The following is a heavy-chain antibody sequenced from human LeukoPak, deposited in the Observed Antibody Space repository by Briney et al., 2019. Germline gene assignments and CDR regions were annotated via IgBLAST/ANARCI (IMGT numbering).Heavy chain of an antibody. CDR1: GFTFSSYG. D-gene: IGHD5/OR15-5a*01. V-gene: IGHV3-30*02. CDR3: AKDTLRMKYYSDY. Sequence: GGSLRLSCAASGFTFSSYGMHWVRQAPGKGLEWVAFIRYDGSNKYYADSVKGRFTISRDNSKNTLYLQMNSLRAEDTAVYYCAKDTLRMKYYSDYWGQGTLVTVSS. J-gene: IGHJ4*02. CDR2: IRYDGSNK.